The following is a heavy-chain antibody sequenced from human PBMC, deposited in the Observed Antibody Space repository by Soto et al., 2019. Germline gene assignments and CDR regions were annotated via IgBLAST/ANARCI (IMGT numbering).Heavy chain of an antibody. CDR2: IVDSGGRA. V-gene: IGHV3-23*01. CDR3: APVPAASSYYSTDV. J-gene: IGHJ6*02. Sequence: GGSLRLYCAAYGFAFSSYAMNCVRRAPGKGLEWVSGIVDSGGRAFYADSVKGRFTISRDNSKNTLYLEMNNLRAEDTAIYYCAPVPAASSYYSTDVWGQGTTVTVPS. D-gene: IGHD2-2*01. CDR1: GFAFSSYA.